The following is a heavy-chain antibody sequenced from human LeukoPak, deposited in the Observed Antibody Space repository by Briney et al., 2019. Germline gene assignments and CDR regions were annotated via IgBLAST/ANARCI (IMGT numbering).Heavy chain of an antibody. CDR2: INPDGGNT. J-gene: IGHJ4*02. CDR3: ARRPSKYYDILTGYYRSEFDY. CDR1: GYTFTNSY. Sequence: ASVKVSCKASGYTFTNSYIHWVRQAPGQVLEWMGLINPDGGNTNYAQNFQGRVTLTRDTSTSTVYMELSSLRSEDTAVYYCARRPSKYYDILTGYYRSEFDYWGQGTLVTVSS. V-gene: IGHV1-46*01. D-gene: IGHD3-9*01.